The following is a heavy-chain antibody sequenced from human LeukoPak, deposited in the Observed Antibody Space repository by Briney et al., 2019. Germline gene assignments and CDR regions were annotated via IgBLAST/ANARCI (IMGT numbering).Heavy chain of an antibody. D-gene: IGHD3-22*01. CDR3: ARGPSPEYYYDSSGYYQKH. Sequence: GGSLRLSCAASGFTFSSYSMNWVRQAPGKGLEWVSSISSSSSYIYYADSVKGRFTISRDNAKNSLYLQMNSLRAEGTAVYYCARGPSPEYYYDSSGYYQKHWGQGTLVTVSS. V-gene: IGHV3-21*01. J-gene: IGHJ1*01. CDR2: ISSSSSYI. CDR1: GFTFSSYS.